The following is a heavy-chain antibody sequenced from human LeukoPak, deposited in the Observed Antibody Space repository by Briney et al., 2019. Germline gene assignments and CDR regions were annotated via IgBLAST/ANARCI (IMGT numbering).Heavy chain of an antibody. CDR2: IIPIFGTA. V-gene: IGHV1-69*13. J-gene: IGHJ4*02. Sequence: SVKVSCKASGGTFSSYAISWVRQAPGQGLEWMGGIIPIFGTANYAQKFQGRVTITADESTSTAYMELSSLRSEDTAVHYCAIPSDGYSSSFDYWGQGTLATVSS. CDR3: AIPSDGYSSSFDY. D-gene: IGHD6-13*01. CDR1: GGTFSSYA.